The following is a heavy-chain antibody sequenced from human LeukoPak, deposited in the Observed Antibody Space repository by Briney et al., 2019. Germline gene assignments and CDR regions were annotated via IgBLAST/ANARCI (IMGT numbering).Heavy chain of an antibody. Sequence: GGSLRLSCAASGFTLRSYWMHWVRHGPGKGLVWVSRINSDGSGTNYADSVKGRFTISRDNSKNTLYLQMNSLRAEDTAVYYCAKALYPDSPSFFDYWGQGTLVTVSS. J-gene: IGHJ4*02. CDR1: GFTLRSYW. CDR2: INSDGSGT. D-gene: IGHD1-14*01. V-gene: IGHV3-74*01. CDR3: AKALYPDSPSFFDY.